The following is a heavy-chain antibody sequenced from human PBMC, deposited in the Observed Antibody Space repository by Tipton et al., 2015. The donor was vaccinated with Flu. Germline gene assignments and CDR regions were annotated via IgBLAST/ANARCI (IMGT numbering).Heavy chain of an antibody. J-gene: IGHJ4*02. CDR2: INHSGST. CDR3: ARAMVRAYYFDY. Sequence: TLSLTCAVYGGSFSGYYWSWIRQPPGKGLEWIGEINHSGSTNYNPSLKSRVTISVDTSKNQFSLKLSSVTAADTAVYYCARAMVRAYYFDYWGQGTLATVSS. CDR1: GGSFSGYY. D-gene: IGHD3-10*01. V-gene: IGHV4-34*01.